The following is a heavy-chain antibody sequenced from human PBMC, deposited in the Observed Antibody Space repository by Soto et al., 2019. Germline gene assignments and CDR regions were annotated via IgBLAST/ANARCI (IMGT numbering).Heavy chain of an antibody. V-gene: IGHV3-21*04. J-gene: IGHJ4*02. D-gene: IGHD2-2*01. Sequence: PGGSLRLSCVVSGSTFNNYGINWVRQAPGKGLEWVSTVSKSDYTYYSDSVKGRFTISRDNAKNTVSLQMNTLRAEDTAVYYCAREDSIIIPAVSDFWGQGTLVTVSS. CDR3: AREDSIIIPAVSDF. CDR1: GSTFNNYG. CDR2: VSKSDYT.